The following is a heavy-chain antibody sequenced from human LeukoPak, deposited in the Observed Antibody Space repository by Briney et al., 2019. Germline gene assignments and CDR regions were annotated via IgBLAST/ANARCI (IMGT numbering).Heavy chain of an antibody. Sequence: PGGSLRLSCAVSGISFSGYFMSWIRQAPGKGLEWVGYLSNSGSSIYYADSIKGRFTISRDNANNALFLQMNRLRVDDTALYYCTREPNDYGDYGRHYWGQGTLVTVSS. V-gene: IGHV3-11*01. J-gene: IGHJ4*02. CDR2: LSNSGSSI. D-gene: IGHD4-17*01. CDR3: TREPNDYGDYGRHY. CDR1: GISFSGYF.